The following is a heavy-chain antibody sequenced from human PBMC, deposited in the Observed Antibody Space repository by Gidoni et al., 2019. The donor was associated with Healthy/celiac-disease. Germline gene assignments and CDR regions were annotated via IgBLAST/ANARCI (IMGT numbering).Heavy chain of an antibody. D-gene: IGHD1-26*01. CDR3: ARVAIVGATMGY. CDR2: IYHSGST. J-gene: IGHJ4*02. Sequence: QVQLQESGPGLVKPSETLSLTCAVSGYSISSGYYWGWIRQPPGKGLEWIGSIYHSGSTYYNPSLKSRVTISVDTSKNQFSLKLGSVTAADTAVYYCARVAIVGATMGYWGQGTLVTVSS. CDR1: GYSISSGYY. V-gene: IGHV4-38-2*01.